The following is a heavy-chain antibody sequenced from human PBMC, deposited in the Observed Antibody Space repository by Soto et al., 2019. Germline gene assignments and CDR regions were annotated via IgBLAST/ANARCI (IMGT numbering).Heavy chain of an antibody. D-gene: IGHD2-2*01. CDR2: IRSQAYGVTA. V-gene: IGHV3-49*03. Sequence: GGSLRLSCTTSGFTFGDYAMSWFRQGPGKGLEWVGFIRSQAYGVTADYATSVKGRFIISRDDSKSIAYLQMNSLKTDDTAVYYCARMDCTGNSCSYLFDYWGQGALVTVSS. CDR1: GFTFGDYA. CDR3: ARMDCTGNSCSYLFDY. J-gene: IGHJ4*02.